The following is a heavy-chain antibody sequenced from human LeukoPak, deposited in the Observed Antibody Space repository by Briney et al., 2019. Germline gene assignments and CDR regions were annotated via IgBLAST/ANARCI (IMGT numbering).Heavy chain of an antibody. CDR2: INHSGST. CDR3: ARALAIYSSSWYGWFDP. D-gene: IGHD6-13*01. CDR1: GGSFSGYY. V-gene: IGHV4-34*01. Sequence: SETLSLTSAVYGGSFSGYYWSWIRQPPGKGLEWIGEINHSGSTNYNPSLKSRVTISVDTSKNQFSLKLSSVTAADTAVYCCARALAIYSSSWYGWFDPWGQGTLVTVSS. J-gene: IGHJ5*02.